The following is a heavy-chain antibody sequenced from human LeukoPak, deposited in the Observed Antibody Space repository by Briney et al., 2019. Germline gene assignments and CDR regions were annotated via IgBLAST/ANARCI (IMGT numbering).Heavy chain of an antibody. CDR2: INPSGGNT. CDR3: ARGSSTSCYWCGWFDP. CDR1: GYTLTSYY. V-gene: IGHV1-46*01. D-gene: IGHD2-2*01. Sequence: ASVKVSCKAYGYTLTSYYMHWVRQAPGQGLEWMGIINPSGGNTRYAQKFQGRVTMTRDTSTSTVYMELSSLRSEDTAMYYCARGSSTSCYWCGWFDPGAREPWSPSPQ. J-gene: IGHJ5*02.